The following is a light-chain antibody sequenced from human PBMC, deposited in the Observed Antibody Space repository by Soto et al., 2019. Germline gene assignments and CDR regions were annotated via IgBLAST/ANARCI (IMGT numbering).Light chain of an antibody. J-gene: IGLJ1*01. CDR3: CSYAGSYTLFV. CDR2: DVS. Sequence: QSALTQPRSVSGSPGQSVTISCTGTSSDVGGYNYVSWYQQHPGEAPKPMIYDVSKRPSGVPDRFSGSKSGNTASLTISGLQAEDEADYYCCSYAGSYTLFVFGTGTKVTVL. CDR1: SSDVGGYNY. V-gene: IGLV2-11*01.